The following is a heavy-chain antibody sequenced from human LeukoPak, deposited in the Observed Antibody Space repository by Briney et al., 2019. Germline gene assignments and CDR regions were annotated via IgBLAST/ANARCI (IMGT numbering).Heavy chain of an antibody. Sequence: SETLSLTCTVSGGSISIYYWSWIRQPPGKGLEWIGYIYYSGSANYNPSLKSRVTISVDTSKNQFSLKLSSVTAADTAVYYCARLDSSGYSDYWGQGTLVTVSS. V-gene: IGHV4-59*08. J-gene: IGHJ4*02. D-gene: IGHD3-22*01. CDR2: IYYSGSA. CDR3: ARLDSSGYSDY. CDR1: GGSISIYY.